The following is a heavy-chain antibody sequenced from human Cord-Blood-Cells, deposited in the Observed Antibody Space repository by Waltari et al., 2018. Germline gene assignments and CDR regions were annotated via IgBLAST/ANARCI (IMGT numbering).Heavy chain of an antibody. Sequence: QVQLVQSGAEVKKPGASVKVSCKASGGTFSRYAISWVRQATGQGLGWMVGVIPIFGKANYAQKFQGRVTITADESTSIAYMELSSLSSEATAVYYCARVPAPWGQGTLVTVSS. CDR3: ARVPAP. CDR1: GGTFSRYA. D-gene: IGHD2-2*01. CDR2: VIPIFGKA. V-gene: IGHV1-69*01. J-gene: IGHJ4*02.